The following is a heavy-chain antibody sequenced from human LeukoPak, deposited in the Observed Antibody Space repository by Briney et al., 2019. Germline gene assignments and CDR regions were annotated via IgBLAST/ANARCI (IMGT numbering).Heavy chain of an antibody. CDR3: ARSTSSLSWDY. J-gene: IGHJ4*02. Sequence: GGSLRLSCAASGFTFSRYEMNWVRQAPGKGLEWVSYISSSGSTIYYADSVKGRFTISRDNAKNSLYLQFHSLRAEDTAVYYCARSTSSLSWDYWGQGTLVIVSS. D-gene: IGHD2-2*01. CDR2: ISSSGSTI. CDR1: GFTFSRYE. V-gene: IGHV3-48*03.